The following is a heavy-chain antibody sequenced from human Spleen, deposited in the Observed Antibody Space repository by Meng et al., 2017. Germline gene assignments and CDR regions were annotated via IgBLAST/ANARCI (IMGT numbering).Heavy chain of an antibody. CDR1: GFTFSSYA. J-gene: IGHJ6*01. Sequence: GGSLRLSCAASGFTFSSYAMSWVRQAPGKGLEWVSAISGSGGSTYYADSVMGRFTISRDNARNSLYLQMNSLRAEDTAVYYCARLAVYSYGYDFHYGFDVWGQATTATASS. V-gene: IGHV3-23*01. CDR3: ARLAVYSYGYDFHYGFDV. D-gene: IGHD5-18*01. CDR2: ISGSGGST.